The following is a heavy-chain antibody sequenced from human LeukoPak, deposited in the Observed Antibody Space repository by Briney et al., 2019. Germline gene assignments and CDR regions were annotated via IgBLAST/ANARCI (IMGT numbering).Heavy chain of an antibody. V-gene: IGHV3-48*02. CDR1: GFTFSSYS. CDR3: ARVGGYCSSTSCKNFDY. D-gene: IGHD2-2*01. Sequence: GGSLRLSCAASGFTFSSYSMNWVRQAPGKGMEWVSYISSSSSTIYYADSVKGRFTISRDNAKNSLYLQMNSLRDEDTAVYYCARVGGYCSSTSCKNFDYWGQGTLVTVSS. J-gene: IGHJ4*02. CDR2: ISSSSSTI.